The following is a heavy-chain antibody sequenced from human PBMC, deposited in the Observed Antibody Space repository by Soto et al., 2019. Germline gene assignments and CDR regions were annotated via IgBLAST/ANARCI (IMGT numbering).Heavy chain of an antibody. V-gene: IGHV1-8*01. D-gene: IGHD3-16*02. J-gene: IGHJ4*02. CDR2: INPNTGYT. CDR3: VRGRVMITFGVVIVIDY. CDR1: GYTFTSYD. Sequence: ASVKVSCKASGYTFTSYDINWVRQANGQGLEWMGWINPNTGYTDYAQKFQGRVTMTGNTSITTAYMELSSLRSEDTAVYYCVRGRVMITFGVVIVIDYWGQGSPVTVSS.